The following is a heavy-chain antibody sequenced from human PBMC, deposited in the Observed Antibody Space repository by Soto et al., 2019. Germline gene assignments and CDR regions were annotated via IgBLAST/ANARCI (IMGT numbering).Heavy chain of an antibody. D-gene: IGHD3-22*01. CDR3: ARLNYYDSSGYSSSFDY. CDR2: IYPGDSDT. J-gene: IGHJ4*02. V-gene: IGHV5-51*01. Sequence: PLESLKISCKGSGDSFTSYWIGWVRQKPGKGLEWMGIIYPGDSDTRYSPSFQGQVTISADKSISTAYLQWSSLKASDTAMYYCARLNYYDSSGYSSSFDYWGQGTLVTVSS. CDR1: GDSFTSYW.